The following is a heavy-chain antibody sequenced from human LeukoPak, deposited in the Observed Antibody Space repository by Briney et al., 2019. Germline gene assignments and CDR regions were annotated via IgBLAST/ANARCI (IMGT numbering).Heavy chain of an antibody. Sequence: GGSLRLSCAASKFTFSSYGMHWVRQAPGKGLEWVAFIRYDGSNEYYADSVKGRFTIPRDNSKNTLYLQMNSLRTEDTAVYYCAKPGMPAALYYYMDVWGQRDHGHRLL. CDR2: IRYDGSNE. CDR3: AKPGMPAALYYYMDV. D-gene: IGHD2-2*01. J-gene: IGHJ6*03. CDR1: KFTFSSYG. V-gene: IGHV3-30*02.